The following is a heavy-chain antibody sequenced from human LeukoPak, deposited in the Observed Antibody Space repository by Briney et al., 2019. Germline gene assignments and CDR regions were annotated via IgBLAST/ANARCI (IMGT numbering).Heavy chain of an antibody. J-gene: IGHJ3*02. CDR1: GFTFSSYS. V-gene: IGHV3-30*03. CDR3: ARDSPTFDI. CDR2: ISYDGSNK. Sequence: SGGSLRLSCAASGFTFSSYSMNWVRQAPGKGLEWVAVISYDGSNKYYADSVKGRFTISRDNSKNTLYLQMNSLRAEDTAIYYCARDSPTFDIWGQGTMVTVSS.